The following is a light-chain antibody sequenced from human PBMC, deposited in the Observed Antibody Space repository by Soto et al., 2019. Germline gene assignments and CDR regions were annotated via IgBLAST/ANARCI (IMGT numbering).Light chain of an antibody. CDR1: QSISSY. V-gene: IGKV1-39*01. CDR2: AAS. Sequence: DIEVTQKTSSLSASVGDRFTVTCRASQSISSYLNWYQQKPGKAPKLLIYAASSLQSGVPSRFSGSGSGTDFTLTISSLQPEDFATYYCQQSYSTLITFAQGTRLEIK. CDR3: QQSYSTLIT. J-gene: IGKJ5*01.